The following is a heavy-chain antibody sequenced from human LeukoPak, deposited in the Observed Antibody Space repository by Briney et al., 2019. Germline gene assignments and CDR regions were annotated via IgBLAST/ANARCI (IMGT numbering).Heavy chain of an antibody. V-gene: IGHV4-59*01. D-gene: IGHD3-16*01. J-gene: IGHJ6*03. CDR2: IYYSGST. CDR3: ARETSQKGAHYMDV. CDR1: GGSFSGYY. Sequence: PSETLSLTCAVYGGSFSGYYWSWLRQPPGKGLEWIGYIYYSGSTNYNPSLKSRVTISVDTSKKQFSLKLTSVTVADTAVYYCARETSQKGAHYMDVWGKGTTVTISS.